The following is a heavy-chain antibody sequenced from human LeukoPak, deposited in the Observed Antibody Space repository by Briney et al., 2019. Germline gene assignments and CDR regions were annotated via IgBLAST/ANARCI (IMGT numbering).Heavy chain of an antibody. V-gene: IGHV4-39*01. CDR3: ARQLGEYFDY. J-gene: IGHJ4*02. Sequence: SETLSLTCTVSGGSIGSSSYYWGWIRQPPGKGLEWIGSIYYSGSTYYNPSLKSRVTISVDTSKNQFSLKLSSVTAADTAVYYCARQLGEYFDYWGQGTLVTVSS. D-gene: IGHD3-16*01. CDR2: IYYSGST. CDR1: GGSIGSSSYY.